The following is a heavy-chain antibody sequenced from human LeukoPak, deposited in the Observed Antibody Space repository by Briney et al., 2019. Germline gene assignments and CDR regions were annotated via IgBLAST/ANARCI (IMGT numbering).Heavy chain of an antibody. CDR1: GFTFSRYW. D-gene: IGHD2-2*01. CDR2: IKSDGST. Sequence: GGSLRLSCAASGFTFSRYWMHWVRQAPGKGLVWVSRIKSDGSTNYADSVKGRFTISRDNAKNTVSLQMNTLRAEDTAVYYCARGSSTHGEYYFDYWGQGTLVTVSS. V-gene: IGHV3-74*01. J-gene: IGHJ4*02. CDR3: ARGSSTHGEYYFDY.